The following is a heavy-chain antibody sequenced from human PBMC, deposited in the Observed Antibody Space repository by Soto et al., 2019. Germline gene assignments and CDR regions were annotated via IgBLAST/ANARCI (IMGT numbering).Heavy chain of an antibody. CDR1: GGSISSYY. CDR3: ARHPPRGIGDDY. CDR2: IYYSGST. Sequence: SETLSLTCTVSGGSISSYYWSWIRQPPGKGLEWIGYIYYSGSTNYNPSLKSRVTISVDTSKNQFSLKLSSVTAADTAVYYCARHPPRGIGDDYWGQGTLVTVSS. V-gene: IGHV4-59*08. D-gene: IGHD3-16*01. J-gene: IGHJ4*02.